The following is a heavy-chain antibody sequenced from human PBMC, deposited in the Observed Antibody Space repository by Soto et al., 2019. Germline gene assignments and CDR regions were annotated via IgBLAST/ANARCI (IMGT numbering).Heavy chain of an antibody. CDR1: GFTFSDYG. D-gene: IGHD6-19*01. CDR2: VSHDGRNT. Sequence: VGSLRLSCAAAGFTFSDYGMRWVRQAPGKGLEWVAVVSHDGRNTHYADSVKGRFTISRDSSKNTVSLEMTSLRAEDTAVYYCAKGGRQWLVTSDFNYWGQGALVTVSS. CDR3: AKGGRQWLVTSDFNY. V-gene: IGHV3-30*18. J-gene: IGHJ4*02.